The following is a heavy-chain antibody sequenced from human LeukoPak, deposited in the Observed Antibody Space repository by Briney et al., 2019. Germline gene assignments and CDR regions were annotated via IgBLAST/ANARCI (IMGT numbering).Heavy chain of an antibody. CDR2: INPSGA. D-gene: IGHD6-19*01. CDR3: ARDTPQSGSSDRYPAYYFDF. CDR1: GYTFSNSY. J-gene: IGHJ4*02. V-gene: IGHV1-46*01. Sequence: ASVKVSCKASGYTFSNSYMHWVRQAPGQGLEWMGIINPSGANYAQKFRGRVTMTRDTSTSTVYMELSSLRSEDTAVYYCARDTPQSGSSDRYPAYYFDFWGQGTLVTVSS.